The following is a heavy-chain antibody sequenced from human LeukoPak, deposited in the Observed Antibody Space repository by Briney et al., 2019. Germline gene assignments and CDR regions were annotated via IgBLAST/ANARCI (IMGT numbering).Heavy chain of an antibody. CDR2: IIPIFGTA. Sequence: SVKVSCKASGGTFSGYAISWVRQAPGQGLEWMGGIIPIFGTANYAQKFQGRVTITADESTSTAYMELSSLRSEDTAVYYCAREGYYYGSGSPMGWFDPWGQGTLVTVSS. CDR1: GGTFSGYA. D-gene: IGHD3-10*01. J-gene: IGHJ5*02. CDR3: AREGYYYGSGSPMGWFDP. V-gene: IGHV1-69*13.